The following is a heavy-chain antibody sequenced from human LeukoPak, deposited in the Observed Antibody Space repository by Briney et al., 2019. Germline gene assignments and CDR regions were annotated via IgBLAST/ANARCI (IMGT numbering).Heavy chain of an antibody. CDR1: GGTFSSYA. D-gene: IGHD4-17*01. CDR3: AREADYGDYVGY. CDR2: IIPILGIA. V-gene: IGHV1-69*04. J-gene: IGHJ4*02. Sequence: GASVKVSCKASGGTFSSYAISWVRQAPGQGLEWMGRIIPILGIANYAQKFQGRVTITADKSTSTAYIELSSLRSEDTAVYYYAREADYGDYVGYWGQGTLVTVSS.